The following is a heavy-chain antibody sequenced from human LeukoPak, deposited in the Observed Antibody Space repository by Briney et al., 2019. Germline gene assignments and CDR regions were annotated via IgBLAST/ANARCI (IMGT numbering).Heavy chain of an antibody. D-gene: IGHD3-22*01. CDR2: TYYRSKWYN. CDR3: AQLTNYDSSGYWSRPDY. J-gene: IGHJ4*02. V-gene: IGHV6-1*01. CDR1: GDSVSSNSAA. Sequence: SQTLSLTCAISGDSVSSNSAAWNWIRQSPSRGLEWLGRTYYRSKWYNDYAVSVKSRITINPDTSKNQFSLKLSSVTAADTAVYYCAQLTNYDSSGYWSRPDYWGQGTLVTVSS.